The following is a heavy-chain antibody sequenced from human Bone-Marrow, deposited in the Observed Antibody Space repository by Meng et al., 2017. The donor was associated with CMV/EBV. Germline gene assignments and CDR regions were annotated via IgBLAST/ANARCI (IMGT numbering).Heavy chain of an antibody. J-gene: IGHJ6*02. Sequence: GESLKISCAASGFTFSSYGMHWVRQAPGKGLEWVSYISSSSSTIYYADSVKGRFTISRDNAKNSLYLQMNSLRAEDTAVYYCARDAGDYEYGMDVWGQGTTVTVSS. CDR2: ISSSSSTI. CDR3: ARDAGDYEYGMDV. CDR1: GFTFSSYG. V-gene: IGHV3-48*04.